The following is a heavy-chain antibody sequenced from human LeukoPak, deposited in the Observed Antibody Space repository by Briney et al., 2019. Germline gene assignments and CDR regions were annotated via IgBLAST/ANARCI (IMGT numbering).Heavy chain of an antibody. V-gene: IGHV4-4*07. CDR3: ARFRRTTGSDAFDI. D-gene: IGHD1-7*01. J-gene: IGHJ3*02. CDR2: IYTSGST. CDR1: GGSISSYY. Sequence: SETLSLTCTVSGGSISSYYWSWIRQPAGKGLEWIGRIYTSGSTNYNPSLKSRVTMSVDTSKNQFSLKLSPVTAADTAVYYCARFRRTTGSDAFDIWGQGTMVTVSS.